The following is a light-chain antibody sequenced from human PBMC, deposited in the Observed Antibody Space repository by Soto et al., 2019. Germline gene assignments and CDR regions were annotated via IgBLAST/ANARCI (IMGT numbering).Light chain of an antibody. V-gene: IGKV3-15*01. CDR2: GAS. J-gene: IGKJ2*01. Sequence: EIVMTQSPATLSVSPGERVTLSCRASQSVSSNLAWYQQKLGQAPRLLIYGASTRATGIPARFSGSGSGTEFTLTITSLQSEDFAVYYCQQYNPKSYTFRQGTKLEIK. CDR1: QSVSSN. CDR3: QQYNPKSYT.